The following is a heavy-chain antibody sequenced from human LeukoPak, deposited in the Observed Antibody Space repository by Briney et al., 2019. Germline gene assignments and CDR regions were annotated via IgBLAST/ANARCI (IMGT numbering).Heavy chain of an antibody. D-gene: IGHD6-13*01. CDR2: ISYDGNKR. Sequence: PGGSLRLSCAASGITSSRYSMSWVRQPPGKGLEWVTLISYDGNKRPYADSVKGRFTISRDNSKNTMCLEMNSLRPEDTALYYCAILGVAAAGTAYWGQGTLVTVSA. CDR1: GITSSRYS. V-gene: IGHV3-30*04. J-gene: IGHJ4*02. CDR3: AILGVAAAGTAY.